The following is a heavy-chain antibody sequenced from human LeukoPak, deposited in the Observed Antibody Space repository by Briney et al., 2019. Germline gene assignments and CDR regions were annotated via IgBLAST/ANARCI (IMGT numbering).Heavy chain of an antibody. J-gene: IGHJ4*02. CDR1: GYSFTSYW. D-gene: IGHD1-7*01. CDR3: ARSDWNYGPGYYFDY. Sequence: GESLKISCKGSGYSFTSYWIGWVRQMPGKGLEWMGIIYPGDSDTRYSPSFQGQVTISADKSISTAYLQWSSLKASDTAMYYRARSDWNYGPGYYFDYWGQGTLVTVSS. CDR2: IYPGDSDT. V-gene: IGHV5-51*01.